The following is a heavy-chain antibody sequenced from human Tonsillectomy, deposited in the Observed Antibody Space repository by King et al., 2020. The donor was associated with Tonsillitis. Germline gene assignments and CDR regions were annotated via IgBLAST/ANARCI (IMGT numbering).Heavy chain of an antibody. Sequence: VQLVESGGGLVQPGGSLRLSCAASGFTFSSYAMSWVRQAPGKGLEWVSAISGSGGSTYYADSVKGRFTISRDNSKNTLYLQMNSLRAEDTAVYYCAKVIVLRYFDGLDVRGRNYYYYGMDVWGQGTTVTVSS. CDR1: GFTFSSYA. CDR2: ISGSGGST. V-gene: IGHV3-23*04. CDR3: AKVIVLRYFDGLDVRGRNYYYYGMDV. J-gene: IGHJ6*02. D-gene: IGHD3-9*01.